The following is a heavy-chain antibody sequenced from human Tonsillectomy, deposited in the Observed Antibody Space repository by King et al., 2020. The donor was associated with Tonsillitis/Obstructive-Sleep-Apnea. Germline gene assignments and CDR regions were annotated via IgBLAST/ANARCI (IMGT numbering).Heavy chain of an antibody. Sequence: QLQESGPGLVKPSETLSLTCIVSGASVSSRDYYWGWIRQPPGKGLEWIGSIYYTGTTYYNPSLKSRVTISVDTSKNQFSLRLNSVTAADTADYYCARQTDLIGAYYYCMAVWGKGTTVTVSS. J-gene: IGHJ6*03. CDR3: ARQTDLIGAYYYCMAV. CDR2: IYYTGTT. CDR1: GASVSSRDYY. V-gene: IGHV4-39*01. D-gene: IGHD3-22*01.